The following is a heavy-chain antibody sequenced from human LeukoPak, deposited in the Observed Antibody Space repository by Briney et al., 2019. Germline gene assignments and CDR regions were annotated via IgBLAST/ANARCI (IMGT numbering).Heavy chain of an antibody. CDR3: ARDRLYCSSTSCWYYYYYMDV. Sequence: SETLSLTCTVSGYSISSGYYWGWIRQPPGKGLEWIGSIYHSGSTYYNPSLKSRVTISVDTSKNQFSLKLSSVTAADTAVYYCARDRLYCSSTSCWYYYYYMDVWGKGTTVTVSS. J-gene: IGHJ6*03. CDR1: GYSISSGYY. V-gene: IGHV4-38-2*02. CDR2: IYHSGST. D-gene: IGHD2-2*01.